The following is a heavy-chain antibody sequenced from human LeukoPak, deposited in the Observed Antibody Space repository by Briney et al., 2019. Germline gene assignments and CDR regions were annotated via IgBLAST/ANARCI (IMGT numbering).Heavy chain of an antibody. CDR3: VKDLSYESSGSVIGN. CDR1: GFTFEDYT. Sequence: PGGSLRLSCAASGFTFEDYTMHWVRQGPGKTLEWVSLISWDGTTYYADSLKGRFTISRDNSKNSLYLQMDTLTTDDTAFYYCVKDLSYESSGSVIGNWGQGTLVTLSS. V-gene: IGHV3-43*01. CDR2: ISWDGTT. D-gene: IGHD3-22*01. J-gene: IGHJ4*02.